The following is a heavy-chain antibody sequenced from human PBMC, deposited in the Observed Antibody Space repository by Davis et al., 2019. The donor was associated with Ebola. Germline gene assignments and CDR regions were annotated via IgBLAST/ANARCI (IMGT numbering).Heavy chain of an antibody. D-gene: IGHD4-17*01. CDR3: ARDGYGDYDAFDI. CDR1: GFTFSDYY. V-gene: IGHV3-11*05. CDR2: ISSSSSYT. Sequence: PGGSLRLSCAASGFTFSDYYMSWIRQAPGKGLEWVSYISSSSSYTYYADSVKGRFTISRHNSKNTLYLQMNSLRAEDTAVYYCARDGYGDYDAFDIWGQGTMVTVSS. J-gene: IGHJ3*02.